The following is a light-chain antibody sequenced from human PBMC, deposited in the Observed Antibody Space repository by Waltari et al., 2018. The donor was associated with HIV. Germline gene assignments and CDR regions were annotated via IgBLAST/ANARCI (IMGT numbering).Light chain of an antibody. V-gene: IGLV1-40*01. Sequence: QSVLTQPPSVSGAPGQRVTIPCTGSSSNLGAGFDVPWYQQLPGTAPKLLIYVDSNRPSGVPDRFSASKSGTSASLAITGLQPEDEADYYCQSFDNSLGGHVVFGGGTKLTVL. CDR2: VDS. J-gene: IGLJ2*01. CDR1: SSNLGAGFD. CDR3: QSFDNSLGGHVV.